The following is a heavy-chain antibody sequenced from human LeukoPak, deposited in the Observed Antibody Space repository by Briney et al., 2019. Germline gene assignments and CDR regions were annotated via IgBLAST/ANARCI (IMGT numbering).Heavy chain of an antibody. J-gene: IGHJ4*02. V-gene: IGHV3-66*01. CDR2: IYSGGST. Sequence: GGSLRLSCAASGFTVSSNYMSGVRQAPGKGLEWVSVIYSGGSTYYADSVKGRFTISRDNSKNTLYLQMNSLRAEDTAVYYCARVCSGRYFDYWGQGTLVTVSS. CDR3: ARVCSGRYFDY. CDR1: GFTVSSNY. D-gene: IGHD2-15*01.